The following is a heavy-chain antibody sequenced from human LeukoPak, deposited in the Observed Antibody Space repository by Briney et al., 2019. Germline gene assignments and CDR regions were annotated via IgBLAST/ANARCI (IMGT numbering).Heavy chain of an antibody. J-gene: IGHJ6*03. CDR2: IYYSGST. CDR1: GGSISSHY. CDR3: ARTNYYYYMDV. V-gene: IGHV4-59*11. Sequence: SGTLSLTCTVSGGSISSHYWSWIRQPPGKGLEWIGYIYYSGSTNYNPSLKSRVTISVDTSKNQFSLKLSSVTAAGTAVYYCARTNYYYYMDVWGKGTTVTVSS.